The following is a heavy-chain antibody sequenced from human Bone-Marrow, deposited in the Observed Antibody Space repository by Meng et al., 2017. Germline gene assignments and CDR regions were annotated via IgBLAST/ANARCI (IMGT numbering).Heavy chain of an antibody. J-gene: IGHJ5*02. Sequence: VQLQXXXPGLVXXSGTXSXTCAVSGGSISSSNWWSWXXPPXGKGXXWXXXIYHXXXXXXXPSLXXXVTIXXXKSXXXXXLXXXXXXAAXXAVYXXXXYYDSQVGWFDPWGQGTLVTVSS. CDR2: IYHXXXX. V-gene: IGHV4-4*02. CDR3: XXYYDSQVGWFDP. CDR1: GGSISSSNW. D-gene: IGHD3-22*01.